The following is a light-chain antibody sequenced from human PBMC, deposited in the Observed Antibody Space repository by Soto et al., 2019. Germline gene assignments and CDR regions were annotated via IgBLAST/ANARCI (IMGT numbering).Light chain of an antibody. J-gene: IGKJ4*01. CDR1: QSVGNN. Sequence: EIVLTQSPATLSVSPGERATLSCRASQSVGNNFAWYQQKPGQAPRLLIFATSNRATGIPARFSGSGSGTDFTLTISSLEPEDFAVYYCQQRSNWPRTFGGGTKVEIK. CDR2: ATS. CDR3: QQRSNWPRT. V-gene: IGKV3-11*01.